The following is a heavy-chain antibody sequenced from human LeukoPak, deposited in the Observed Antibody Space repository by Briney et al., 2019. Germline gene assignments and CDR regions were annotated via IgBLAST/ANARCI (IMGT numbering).Heavy chain of an antibody. CDR2: IYPGDSDT. D-gene: IGHD3-22*01. V-gene: IGHV5-51*01. CDR1: GYSFTSYW. Sequence: PGESLKISCKGSGYSFTSYWIGWVRQMPGKGLEWMGIIYPGDSDTRYSPSFQGQVSISVDKSISTAYLQWSSLKASDTAMYYCARQSYYDSSGMVDYWGQGTLVTVSS. J-gene: IGHJ4*02. CDR3: ARQSYYDSSGMVDY.